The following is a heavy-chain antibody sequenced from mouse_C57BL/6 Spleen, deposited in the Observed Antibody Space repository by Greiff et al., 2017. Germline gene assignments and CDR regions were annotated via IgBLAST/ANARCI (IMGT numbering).Heavy chain of an antibody. D-gene: IGHD1-1*01. Sequence: VQLQQSGAELVKPGASVKISCKASGYAFSSYWMNWVKQRPGKGLEWIGQIYPGDGDTNYKGKFKGKVTLTADKASSTAYMQLSSLTSEDSAVYVCARRHYGSSYGDDYWGQGTTLTVSS. CDR2: IYPGDGDT. CDR1: GYAFSSYW. CDR3: ARRHYGSSYGDDY. V-gene: IGHV1-80*01. J-gene: IGHJ2*01.